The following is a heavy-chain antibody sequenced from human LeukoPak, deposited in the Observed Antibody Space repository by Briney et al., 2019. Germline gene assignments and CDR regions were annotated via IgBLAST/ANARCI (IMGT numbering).Heavy chain of an antibody. Sequence: GGSLRLSCAASGFTFSNYWMRWVRQAPGKGLEWVANINRDGSGKYYVDSVKGRFTISRDNPKNSLYLEMNSLRVEDTAVYYCEGDLGYWGQGTLVTVSS. D-gene: IGHD2-21*01. CDR2: INRDGSGK. J-gene: IGHJ4*02. CDR3: EGDLGY. CDR1: GFTFSNYW. V-gene: IGHV3-7*01.